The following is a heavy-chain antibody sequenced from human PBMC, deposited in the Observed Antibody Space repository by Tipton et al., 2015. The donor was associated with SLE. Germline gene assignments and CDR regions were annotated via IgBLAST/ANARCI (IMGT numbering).Heavy chain of an antibody. CDR3: ARDRSYYMDV. Sequence: TLSLTCTVSGGSISSGSYYWSWIRQPAGKGLEWIGRIYTSGSTNYNPSLKSRVTISVDTSKNQFSLKLSSVTAADTAVYYCARDRSYYMDVWGKGTTVTVSS. V-gene: IGHV4-61*02. CDR1: GGSISSGSYY. CDR2: IYTSGST. J-gene: IGHJ6*03.